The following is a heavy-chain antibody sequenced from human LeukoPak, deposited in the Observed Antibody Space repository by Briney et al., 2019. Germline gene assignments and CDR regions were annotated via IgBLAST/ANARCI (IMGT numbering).Heavy chain of an antibody. CDR2: IRGSGADT. Sequence: PGGSLRLSCAASGFTFSSFAMSWVRRTPGKGLEWVSAIRGSGADTYYADSVKGRFTISRDNSKNTLYLQMNSLRAEDTAVYYCARGDLGLGELSSDAFDIWGQGTMVTVSS. CDR1: GFTFSSFA. V-gene: IGHV3-23*01. CDR3: ARGDLGLGELSSDAFDI. D-gene: IGHD3-16*02. J-gene: IGHJ3*02.